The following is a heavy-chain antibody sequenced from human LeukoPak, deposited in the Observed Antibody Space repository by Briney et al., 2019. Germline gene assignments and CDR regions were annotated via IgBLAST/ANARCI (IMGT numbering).Heavy chain of an antibody. Sequence: GGSLRLSCAASGFTFRSYGMHWARQAPGKGLEWVAFIRYDGSNKYYADSVKGRFTISRDNSKNTLYLQMNSLRAEDTAVYYCAEDGVPSRYFGRNYFDYWGQGTLVTVSS. D-gene: IGHD2-8*01. CDR1: GFTFRSYG. V-gene: IGHV3-30*02. CDR3: AEDGVPSRYFGRNYFDY. CDR2: IRYDGSNK. J-gene: IGHJ4*02.